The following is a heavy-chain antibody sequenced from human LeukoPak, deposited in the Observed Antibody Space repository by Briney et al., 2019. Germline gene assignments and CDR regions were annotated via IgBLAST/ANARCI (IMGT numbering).Heavy chain of an antibody. J-gene: IGHJ6*03. V-gene: IGHV3-7*01. CDR3: AREVRDFGSGRRLLGDYMDV. CDR1: GFTFTTYW. CDR2: IKQDGTEK. Sequence: GGSLRLSCAASGFTFTTYWMSWVRQAPGKGLEWVANIKQDGTEKYYVDSVKGRFTISRDNAKNSLYLQMNSLRADDTAVYYCAREVRDFGSGRRLLGDYMDVWGKGTTVTVSS. D-gene: IGHD3-10*01.